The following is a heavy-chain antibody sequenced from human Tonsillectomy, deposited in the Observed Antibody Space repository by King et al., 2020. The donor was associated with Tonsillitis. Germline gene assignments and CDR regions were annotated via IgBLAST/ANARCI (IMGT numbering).Heavy chain of an antibody. CDR3: ARDRWLGIMGASDV. J-gene: IGHJ6*03. V-gene: IGHV3-30*04. Sequence: VQLVESGGGGVQPGKSLRLSCAASGFTFSTYAIHWVRQAPGKGLEWVAQISPDGSNTYYADSVKGRFTISRDNSKSTLFLQMNSLTTEDTAVYYCARDRWLGIMGASDVWGKGTTVAVSS. D-gene: IGHD1-26*01. CDR1: GFTFSTYA. CDR2: ISPDGSNT.